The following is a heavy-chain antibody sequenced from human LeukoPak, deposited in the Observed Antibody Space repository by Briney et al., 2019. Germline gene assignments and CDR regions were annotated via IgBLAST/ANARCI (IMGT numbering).Heavy chain of an antibody. D-gene: IGHD1-26*01. V-gene: IGHV3-23*01. CDR2: ISGSGGST. Sequence: GGSLRLSCAAAGFTFSSYAMSWVRHAPGKGLEWVSAISGSGGSTYYADSVKGRFTISRDNSKNTLYLQMNSLRAEDTAVYYCAKDGVGATFDYWGQGTLVTVCS. CDR3: AKDGVGATFDY. J-gene: IGHJ4*02. CDR1: GFTFSSYA.